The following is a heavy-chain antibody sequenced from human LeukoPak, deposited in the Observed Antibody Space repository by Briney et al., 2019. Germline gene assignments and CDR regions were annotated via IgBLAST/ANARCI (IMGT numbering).Heavy chain of an antibody. D-gene: IGHD3-10*01. Sequence: PETLSLTCTVSGDSISSYYWNWIRQPPGKGLEWIGYIYYSGSTNYNPSLKSRVTISVDTSKDQFSLKLSSVTAADTAVYYCARGLWIGATEVFDYWGQGTLVTVSS. CDR3: ARGLWIGATEVFDY. CDR2: IYYSGST. V-gene: IGHV4-59*08. J-gene: IGHJ4*02. CDR1: GDSISSYY.